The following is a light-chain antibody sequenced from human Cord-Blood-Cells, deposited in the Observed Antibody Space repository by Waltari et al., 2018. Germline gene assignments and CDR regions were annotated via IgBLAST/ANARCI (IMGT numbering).Light chain of an antibody. CDR2: EGS. V-gene: IGLV2-23*01. CDR1: SSDVGSYNL. J-gene: IGLJ3*02. Sequence: QSALTQPASVSGSPGQSITISCTGTSSDVGSYNLVSWYQQHPGKAPKPMIYEGSKRPAGASNRFSGAKSGNTASLTISGLQAEDEADYYCCSYAGSSTWVFGGGTKLTVL. CDR3: CSYAGSSTWV.